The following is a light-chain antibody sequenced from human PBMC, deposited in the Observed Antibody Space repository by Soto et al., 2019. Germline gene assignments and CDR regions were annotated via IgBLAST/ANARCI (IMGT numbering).Light chain of an antibody. V-gene: IGKV3-11*01. CDR3: HQRQYWPPIT. CDR1: LSVSVY. Sequence: VVLTQSPATLSLSHGERATLSCRTSLSVSVYLDWYQQKPGQAPRLLISDASNRATGIPARFSGSGSGTDFTLTISSLEPEDLAVYYCHQRQYWPPITFGQGTRLEIK. J-gene: IGKJ5*01. CDR2: DAS.